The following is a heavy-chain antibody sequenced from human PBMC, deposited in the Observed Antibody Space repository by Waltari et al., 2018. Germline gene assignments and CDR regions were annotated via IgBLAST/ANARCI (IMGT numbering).Heavy chain of an antibody. Sequence: EVQLVESGGGLIQPGGSLRLSCAASGFTVSSNYMSWVRQAPGKGLEWVSVIYSGGSTYYADSVKGRFTISRDNSKNTLYLQMNSLKTEDTAVYYCTTEGIAARPPHGAFDIWGQGTMVTVSS. CDR1: GFTVSSNY. J-gene: IGHJ3*02. D-gene: IGHD6-6*01. V-gene: IGHV3-53*01. CDR2: IYSGGST. CDR3: TTEGIAARPPHGAFDI.